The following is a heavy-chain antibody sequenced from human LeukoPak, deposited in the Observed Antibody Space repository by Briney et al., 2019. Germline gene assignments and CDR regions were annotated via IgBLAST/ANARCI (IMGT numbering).Heavy chain of an antibody. CDR3: ARDGRGYDRGAFDY. CDR1: GGSISSYY. Sequence: SETLSLTCTVSGGSISSYYWSWIRQPPGKGLEWIGYIYYSGSTNYNPSLKSRVTISVDTSKNQFSLKLSSVTAADTAVYYCARDGRGYDRGAFDYWGQGTLVTVSS. D-gene: IGHD5-12*01. J-gene: IGHJ4*02. CDR2: IYYSGST. V-gene: IGHV4-59*01.